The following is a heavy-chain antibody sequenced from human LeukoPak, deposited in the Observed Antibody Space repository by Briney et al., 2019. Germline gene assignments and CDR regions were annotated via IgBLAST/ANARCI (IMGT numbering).Heavy chain of an antibody. CDR1: GGSISSGGYY. Sequence: SQTLSLTCTVSGGSISSGGYYWSWIRQHPGKGLEWIGYIYYSGSTYYNPSLKSRVTISVGTSKNQFSPKLSSVTAADTAVYYCARGTAMVRYYYGMDVWGQGTTVTVSS. J-gene: IGHJ6*02. CDR2: IYYSGST. D-gene: IGHD5-18*01. V-gene: IGHV4-31*03. CDR3: ARGTAMVRYYYGMDV.